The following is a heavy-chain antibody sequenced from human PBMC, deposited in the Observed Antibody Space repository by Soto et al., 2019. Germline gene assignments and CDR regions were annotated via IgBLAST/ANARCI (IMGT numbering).Heavy chain of an antibody. V-gene: IGHV3-23*01. CDR2: ISGSGGST. CDR3: AKDHKASNFDDY. Sequence: GGTLRLSCAASGFTFSRYAMSWVRQAPGKGLEWVSAISGSGGSTYYADSGKGRFTMSGDNSKNTLYLQMNSLRAEDTAVYYCAKDHKASNFDDYRGPGTLVTVSS. D-gene: IGHD2-21*01. J-gene: IGHJ4*02. CDR1: GFTFSRYA.